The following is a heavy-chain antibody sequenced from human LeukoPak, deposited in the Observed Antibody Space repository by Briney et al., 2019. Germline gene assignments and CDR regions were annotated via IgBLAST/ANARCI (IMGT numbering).Heavy chain of an antibody. Sequence: PRGSLRLSCATSGFTFAGNAMSWVRQSPGMGLEWVSGISAGDGSSQYADSVKGRFTISVDKSKNTLYLQMNSLRAEDTDVYYCAKGGLGGYNAVFDYWGQGTLVTVSS. CDR3: AKGGLGGYNAVFDY. D-gene: IGHD5-24*01. CDR1: GFTFAGNA. J-gene: IGHJ4*02. V-gene: IGHV3-23*01. CDR2: ISAGDGSS.